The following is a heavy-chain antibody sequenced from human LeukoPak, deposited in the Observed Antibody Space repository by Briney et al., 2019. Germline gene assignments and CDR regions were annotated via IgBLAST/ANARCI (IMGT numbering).Heavy chain of an antibody. J-gene: IGHJ4*02. D-gene: IGHD3-22*01. CDR2: IYPGDSDT. CDR3: ARIRYYDSSGYYLWYFDY. CDR1: GYSFTSYW. Sequence: GESLKISCKGSGYSFTSYWIGWVRQMPGKGLEWMGIIYPGDSDTRYSPSFQGQVTISADKSISTAYLQWGSLKASDTAMYCCARIRYYDSSGYYLWYFDYWGQGTLVTVSS. V-gene: IGHV5-51*01.